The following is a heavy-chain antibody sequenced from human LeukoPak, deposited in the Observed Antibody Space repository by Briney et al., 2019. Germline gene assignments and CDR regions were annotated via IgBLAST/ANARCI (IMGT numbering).Heavy chain of an antibody. Sequence: GGSLRLSCAVSGFNLNSYSMHWLRQAPGKGLEWVAVIRHDEADSFYADSVQGRFTISRDTSKKLLYLQMNRLRVEDTDVYYCAKEYTPSSPLGELDSWGQGTLVTVSS. CDR2: IRHDEADS. CDR3: AKEYTPSSPLGELDS. V-gene: IGHV3-30*02. J-gene: IGHJ4*02. D-gene: IGHD6-6*01. CDR1: GFNLNSYS.